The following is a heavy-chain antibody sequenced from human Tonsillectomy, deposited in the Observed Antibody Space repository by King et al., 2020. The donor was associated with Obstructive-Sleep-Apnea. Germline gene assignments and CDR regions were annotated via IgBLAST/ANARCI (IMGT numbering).Heavy chain of an antibody. Sequence: VQLQESGTGLVKPSETLSLTCAVSGYSISSGYYWGWIRQPPGKGLEWIGNIYHSGSTYYNPSLKSRVTISVDTSKNQFSLKLSSVTAADTAVYYCARSAGADAFDIWGQGTMVTVSS. CDR2: IYHSGST. CDR1: GYSISSGYY. J-gene: IGHJ3*02. V-gene: IGHV4-38-2*01. D-gene: IGHD2-21*01. CDR3: ARSAGADAFDI.